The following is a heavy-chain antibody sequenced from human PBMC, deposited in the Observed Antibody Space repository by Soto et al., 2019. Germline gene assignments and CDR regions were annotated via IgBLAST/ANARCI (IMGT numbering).Heavy chain of an antibody. CDR2: MYHMGTT. D-gene: IGHD3-22*01. CDR1: GGSINSGRYS. V-gene: IGHV4-30-2*01. J-gene: IGHJ5*02. CDR3: AKGINYYDSSGDSWFDP. Sequence: SETLSLTCTVSGGSINSGRYSWTWIRQPPGAGLEWIGHMYHMGTTYYNPSLKSRVTMSVDTSKNQFSLKLSSVTAADTAIYYCAKGINYYDSSGDSWFDPWGQGTLVTVSS.